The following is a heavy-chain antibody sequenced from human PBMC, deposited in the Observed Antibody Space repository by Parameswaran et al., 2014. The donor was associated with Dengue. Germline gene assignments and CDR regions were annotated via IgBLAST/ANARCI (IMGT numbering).Heavy chain of an antibody. CDR3: ARDSSDYDRSGYAYDAFEI. D-gene: IGHD3-22*01. J-gene: IGHJ3*02. V-gene: IGHV4-61*02. Sequence: RWIRQPPGKGLEWIGRIYTSGSTNYNPSLKSRVTISVDTSKNQFSLKLSSVTAADTAVYYCARDSSDYDRSGYAYDAFEIWGRGTMVTVSS. CDR2: IYTSGST.